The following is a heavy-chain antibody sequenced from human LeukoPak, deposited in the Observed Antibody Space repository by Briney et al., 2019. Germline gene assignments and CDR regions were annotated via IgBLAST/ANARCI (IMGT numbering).Heavy chain of an antibody. V-gene: IGHV1-8*01. CDR1: GYTFTSYD. D-gene: IGHD3-10*02. Sequence: GASVKVSCKASGYTFTSYDINWVRQATGQGLEWMGWVNPNSGNTGYAQKFQGRVTMTRNTSISTAYMELSSLRSEDTAVYYCARGLFGAAAGESFDSWGQGTLVTVSS. CDR3: ARGLFGAAAGESFDS. J-gene: IGHJ4*02. CDR2: VNPNSGNT.